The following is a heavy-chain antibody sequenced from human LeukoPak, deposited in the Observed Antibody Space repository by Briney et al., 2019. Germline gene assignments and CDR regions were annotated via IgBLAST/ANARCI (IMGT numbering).Heavy chain of an antibody. CDR3: ANRPGNHDILTQYYFDY. V-gene: IGHV3-21*04. D-gene: IGHD3-9*01. Sequence: GGSLRLSCAPSGFTFRSYSMNWVRQAPGKGLEWVSSISSSSNYIYYADSVKGRFTISRDNAKNTLYLQMNSLRAEDTAVYYCANRPGNHDILTQYYFDYWGQGTLVTVSS. J-gene: IGHJ4*02. CDR1: GFTFRSYS. CDR2: ISSSSNYI.